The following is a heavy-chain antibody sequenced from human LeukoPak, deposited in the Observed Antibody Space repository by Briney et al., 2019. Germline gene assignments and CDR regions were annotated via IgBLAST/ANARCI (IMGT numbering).Heavy chain of an antibody. V-gene: IGHV4-59*01. Sequence: PSETLSLTCTVSGGSTSGYYWSWIRQPPGDGLEWFGYIHYSGSTNYNPSLKSRLTISLDTSKNEFSLRLTSVTAADTAVYYCARATYTSTWSKIDSWGPGTLVTVSS. D-gene: IGHD6-13*01. CDR1: GGSTSGYY. CDR2: IHYSGST. J-gene: IGHJ4*02. CDR3: ARATYTSTWSKIDS.